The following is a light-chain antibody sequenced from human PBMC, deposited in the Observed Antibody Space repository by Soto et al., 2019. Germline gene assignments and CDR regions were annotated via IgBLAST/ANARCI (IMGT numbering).Light chain of an antibody. Sequence: DMVLTRSRGTRSLSLGEGAKLACRASESVGSSYLAWYQQKHGQAPRLLFYGASIRATGIPDRFSGSGSGTDLTLTITRLEPEDFEVYYCEQYGSSPQTFGQGTKVDIK. J-gene: IGKJ1*01. CDR1: ESVGSSY. CDR3: EQYGSSPQT. V-gene: IGKV3-20*01. CDR2: GAS.